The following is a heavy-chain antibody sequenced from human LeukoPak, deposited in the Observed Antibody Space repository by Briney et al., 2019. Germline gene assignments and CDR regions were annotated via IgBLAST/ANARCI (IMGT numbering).Heavy chain of an antibody. CDR3: ARVSKYYYDSSGYPDAFDI. J-gene: IGHJ3*02. D-gene: IGHD3-22*01. Sequence: ASVKVSCKASGYTFTGYYMHWVRQAPGQGLEWMGWINPNSGGTNYAQKFQGRVTMTRDTSISTAYMELSRLRSDDTAVYYCARVSKYYYDSSGYPDAFDIWGQGTIVTVSS. CDR1: GYTFTGYY. CDR2: INPNSGGT. V-gene: IGHV1-2*02.